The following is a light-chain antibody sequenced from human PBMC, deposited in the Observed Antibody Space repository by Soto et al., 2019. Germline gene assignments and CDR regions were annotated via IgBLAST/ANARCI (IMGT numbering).Light chain of an antibody. CDR3: QSYDSNMSVI. CDR2: DNS. J-gene: IGLJ2*01. CDR1: SSNIGAGYD. Sequence: QSVLTQPPSVSGAPGQRVTISCTGSSSNIGAGYDVHWYQQLPGTAPKLLIYDNSNRPSGVPDRFSGSKSGTSASLAITGLQAEVETDYYCQSYDSNMSVIFGGGTKVTVL. V-gene: IGLV1-40*01.